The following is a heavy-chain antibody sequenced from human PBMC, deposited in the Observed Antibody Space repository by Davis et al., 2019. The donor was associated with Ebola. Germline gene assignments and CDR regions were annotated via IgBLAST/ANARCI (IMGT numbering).Heavy chain of an antibody. V-gene: IGHV4-4*02. CDR2: INHSGIS. Sequence: SETLSLTCGVSSGSISSSHYWSWVRQAPGKGLEWIGEINHSGISNYNPSLRGRVTISFDKSKKQFSLSLMSVTAADTAVYYCARNIIPPGFYYYYYMDVWGKGTTVTVSS. CDR3: ARNIIPPGFYYYYYMDV. D-gene: IGHD3-3*01. J-gene: IGHJ6*03. CDR1: SGSISSSHY.